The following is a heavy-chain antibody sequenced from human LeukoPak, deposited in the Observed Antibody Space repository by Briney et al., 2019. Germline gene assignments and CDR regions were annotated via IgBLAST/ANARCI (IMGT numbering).Heavy chain of an antibody. CDR1: GYTFTSYY. D-gene: IGHD2-21*01. V-gene: IGHV1-46*01. J-gene: IGHJ6*02. CDR2: INPSGGST. Sequence: ASVKVPCKASGYTFTSYYMHWVRQAPGQGLEWMGIINPSGGSTSYAQKFQGGVTMTRDTSTSTAYMELSSLRSEDTAVYYCARNLIPFSRYYYGMDVWGQGTTVTVSS. CDR3: ARNLIPFSRYYYGMDV.